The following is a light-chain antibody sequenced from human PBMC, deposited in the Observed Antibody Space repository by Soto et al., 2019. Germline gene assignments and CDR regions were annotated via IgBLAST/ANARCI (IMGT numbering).Light chain of an antibody. CDR1: SSDIGGYNY. J-gene: IGLJ2*01. V-gene: IGLV2-8*01. CDR2: EVS. Sequence: QSALTQPPSASGSPGQSVTISCTGTSSDIGGYNYVSWYQQHPGKAPKLMVYEVSKRPSGVPDRFSGSKSGNTASLTVSGLQAEDEADYYCISYAGSNNFVVFGGGTKLPVL. CDR3: ISYAGSNNFVV.